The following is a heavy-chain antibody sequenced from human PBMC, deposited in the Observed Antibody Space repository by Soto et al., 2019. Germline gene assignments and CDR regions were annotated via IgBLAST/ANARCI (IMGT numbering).Heavy chain of an antibody. CDR1: GFTFSSYS. CDR3: ARVHIAAAALLDY. V-gene: IGHV3-21*01. D-gene: IGHD6-13*01. Sequence: EVQLVESGGGLVKPGGSLRLSCAASGFTFSSYSMNWVRQAPGKGLEWVSSISSSSSYIYYGDSVKGRFTISRDNAKNSLYLQMNSLRAEDTAVYYCARVHIAAAALLDYWGQGTLVTVSS. CDR2: ISSSSSYI. J-gene: IGHJ4*02.